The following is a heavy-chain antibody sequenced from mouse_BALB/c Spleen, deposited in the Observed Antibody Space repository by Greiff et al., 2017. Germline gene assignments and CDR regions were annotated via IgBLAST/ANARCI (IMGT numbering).Heavy chain of an antibody. CDR2: IDPANGNT. J-gene: IGHJ3*01. D-gene: IGHD2-1*01. V-gene: IGHV14-3*02. Sequence: EVQLQQSGAELVKPGASVKLSCTASGFNITDTYMHWVKQRPEQGLEWIGRIDPANGNTKYDPKFQGKATITADTSSNTAYLQLSSLTSEDTAVYYCARGKRAWFAYWGQGTLVTVSA. CDR3: ARGKRAWFAY. CDR1: GFNITDTY.